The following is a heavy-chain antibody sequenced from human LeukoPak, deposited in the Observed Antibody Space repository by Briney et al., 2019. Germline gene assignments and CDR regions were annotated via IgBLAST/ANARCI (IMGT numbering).Heavy chain of an antibody. CDR3: ARHYDILTGYGFLAFDI. D-gene: IGHD3-9*01. CDR2: IIPIFGTA. J-gene: IGHJ3*02. Sequence: SVKVSCKASGGTFSSYAISWVRQAPGQGLEWMGGIIPIFGTANYAQEFQGRVTITADESTSTAYMELSSLRSEDTAVYYCARHYDILTGYGFLAFDIWGQGTMVTVST. V-gene: IGHV1-69*13. CDR1: GGTFSSYA.